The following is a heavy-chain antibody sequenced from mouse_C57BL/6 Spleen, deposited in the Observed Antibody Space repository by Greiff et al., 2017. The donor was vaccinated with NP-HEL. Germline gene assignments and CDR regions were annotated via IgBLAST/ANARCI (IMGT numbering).Heavy chain of an antibody. CDR1: GYTFTSYW. Sequence: QVQLQQPGAELVKPGASVKLSCKASGYTFTSYWMHWVKQRPGQGLEWIGMIHPNSGSTNYNEKFKSKATLTVDKSSSTTYMQLSSLTSEDSAVYYCSRDFYYFDYWGQGTTLTVSS. V-gene: IGHV1-64*01. CDR3: SRDFYYFDY. CDR2: IHPNSGST. J-gene: IGHJ2*01.